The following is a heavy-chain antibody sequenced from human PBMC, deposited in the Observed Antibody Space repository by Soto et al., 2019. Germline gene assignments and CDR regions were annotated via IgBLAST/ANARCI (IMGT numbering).Heavy chain of an antibody. CDR1: GFTFSSYG. CDR3: AKATNSGYETFDY. D-gene: IGHD5-12*01. V-gene: IGHV3-43*01. CDR2: ISWDGGST. Sequence: PGGSLRLSCAASGFTFSSYGMHWVRQAPGKGLEWVSLISWDGGSTYYADSVKARFTISRDNSKNSLYLQMNSLRTEDTALYYCAKATNSGYETFDYWGQGTLVTVSS. J-gene: IGHJ4*02.